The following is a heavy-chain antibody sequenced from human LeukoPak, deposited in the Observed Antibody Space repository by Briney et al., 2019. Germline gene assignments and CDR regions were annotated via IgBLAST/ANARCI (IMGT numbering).Heavy chain of an antibody. J-gene: IGHJ5*02. CDR2: SISGIRFT. V-gene: IGHV3-21*04. CDR3: AKVQGPDWFDP. Sequence: GGSLRLSCAASEFTFSRHRMNWVRQAPGAGLEWVASSISGIRFTFYADSVKGRFTISRDNAKNSLYLQMNSLRAEDTAVYYCAKVQGPDWFDPWGQGTLVTVSS. CDR1: EFTFSRHR.